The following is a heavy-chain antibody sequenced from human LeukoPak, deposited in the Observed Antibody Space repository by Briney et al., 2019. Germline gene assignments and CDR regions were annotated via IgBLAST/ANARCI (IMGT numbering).Heavy chain of an antibody. V-gene: IGHV4-30-2*01. CDR1: GGSISSGGYY. D-gene: IGHD5-12*01. CDR2: IYHSGST. Sequence: SETLSLTCTVSGGSISSGGYYWSRIRQPPGKGLEWIGYIYHSGSTYYNPSLKSRVTISVDRSKNQFSLKLSSVTAADTAVYYCARGGPSWFDPWGQGTLVTVSS. J-gene: IGHJ5*02. CDR3: ARGGPSWFDP.